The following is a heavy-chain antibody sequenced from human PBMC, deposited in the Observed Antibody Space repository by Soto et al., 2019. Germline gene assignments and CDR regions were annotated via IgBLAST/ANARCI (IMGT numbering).Heavy chain of an antibody. CDR3: ASTVGGFIPPYSFAY. V-gene: IGHV4-30-2*01. CDR2: IYHSGST. Sequence: SETLSLTCAVSGGSISSGGYSWSWIRQPPGKGLEWIGYIYHSGSTYYNPSLKSRVTISVDRAKNQFSLKLSSVTAADTAVYYGASTVGGFIPPYSFAYWGQGTLVTVSS. J-gene: IGHJ4*02. D-gene: IGHD3-16*01. CDR1: GGSISSGGYS.